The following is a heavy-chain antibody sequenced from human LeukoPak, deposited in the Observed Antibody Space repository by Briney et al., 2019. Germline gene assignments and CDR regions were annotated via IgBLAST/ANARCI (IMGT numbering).Heavy chain of an antibody. D-gene: IGHD6-19*01. CDR1: GGSISSGDYY. CDR3: ARAVAGSTAFDF. J-gene: IGHJ4*02. Sequence: KASETLSLTCTVSGGSISSGDYYWSWIRQPPGKGLEWIGYIYYSGSTYYNPSLKSRVTISVDTSKNQFSLKLSSVTAADTAVYYCARAVAGSTAFDFWGLGTLVTVSS. V-gene: IGHV4-30-4*01. CDR2: IYYSGST.